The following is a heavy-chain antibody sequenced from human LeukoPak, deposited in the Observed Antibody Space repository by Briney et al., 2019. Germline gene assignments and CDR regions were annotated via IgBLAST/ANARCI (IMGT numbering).Heavy chain of an antibody. CDR3: ARGYCSGGSCYPIDY. CDR1: GGSISSGSYY. D-gene: IGHD2-15*01. CDR2: IYTSGST. Sequence: SQTLSLTCTVSGGSISSGSYYWSWIRQPAGKGLEWIGRIYTSGSTNYNPSLKSRVTISADTSKNQFSLKLSSVTAADTAVYCCARGYCSGGSCYPIDYWGQGTLVTVSS. V-gene: IGHV4-61*02. J-gene: IGHJ4*02.